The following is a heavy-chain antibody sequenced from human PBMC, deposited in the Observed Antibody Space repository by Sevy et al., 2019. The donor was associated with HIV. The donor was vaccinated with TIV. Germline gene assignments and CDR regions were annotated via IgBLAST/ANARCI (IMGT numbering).Heavy chain of an antibody. J-gene: IGHJ3*02. V-gene: IGHV4-38-2*01. Sequence: SETLSLTCAVSGYSISSGYYWGWIRQPPGKGLEWIGSIYHSGSTYYNPSLKSRVTISVDTSKNQFSLKLSSVTAADTAVYYCARILPAAIFAFDIWGQGTMVTVSS. D-gene: IGHD2-2*01. CDR3: ARILPAAIFAFDI. CDR1: GYSISSGYY. CDR2: IYHSGST.